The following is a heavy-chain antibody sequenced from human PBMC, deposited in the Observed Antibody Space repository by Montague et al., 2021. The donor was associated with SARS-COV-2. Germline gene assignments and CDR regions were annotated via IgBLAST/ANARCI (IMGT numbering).Heavy chain of an antibody. J-gene: IGHJ6*02. D-gene: IGHD2-2*01. CDR1: GLSLNTRGVG. Sequence: PALVKPTQTLILTCSFSGLSLNTRGVGVGWIRQPPGKALEWLALIYWDEDKHYNIFLKSRLTITKDTSTNQVVLTMTNMDPVDTGTYYCACANEVVFCTYGMDVWGQGTMVTVSS. CDR3: ACANEVVFCTYGMDV. CDR2: IYWDEDK. V-gene: IGHV2-5*02.